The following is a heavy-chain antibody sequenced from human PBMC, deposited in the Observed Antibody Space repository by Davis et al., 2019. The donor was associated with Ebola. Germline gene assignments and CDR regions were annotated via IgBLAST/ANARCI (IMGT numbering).Heavy chain of an antibody. CDR3: ARGFKYDYHFDY. J-gene: IGHJ4*02. V-gene: IGHV4-30-4*01. CDR2: IYDNGRT. D-gene: IGHD4-11*01. CDR1: GGSIISADYY. Sequence: PSETLSLTCTVSGGSIISADYYWSWIRQPPGKGLEWIAYIYDNGRTYYNPSLKSRLIISLDTSKNQFSLNLNSGTAADTAVYYCARGFKYDYHFDYWGQGALVTVSS.